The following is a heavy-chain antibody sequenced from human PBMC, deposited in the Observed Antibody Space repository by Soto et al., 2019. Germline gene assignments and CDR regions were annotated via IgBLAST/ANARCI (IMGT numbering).Heavy chain of an antibody. D-gene: IGHD1-7*01. J-gene: IGHJ4*02. V-gene: IGHV3-64*01. Sequence: EVQLAESGGGMVQPGGSLRLSCVASGFTFSSYDMHWVRQAPGKGLEYVSSISSNGGTTYYGNSVKGRFTISRDNSKNTLYLQMGSLRAEDLAGSYCVRRVAGNYDYWGPGTLVTVSS. CDR1: GFTFSSYD. CDR3: VRRVAGNYDY. CDR2: ISSNGGTT.